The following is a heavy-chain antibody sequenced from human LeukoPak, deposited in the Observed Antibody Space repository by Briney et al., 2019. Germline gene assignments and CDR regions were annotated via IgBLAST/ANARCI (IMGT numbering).Heavy chain of an antibody. V-gene: IGHV1-8*03. CDR3: ARVDGSVDY. J-gene: IGHJ4*02. D-gene: IGHD5-24*01. CDR1: GYTFTNYD. CDR2: MNPNSGNT. Sequence: GASVKVSCKASGYTFTNYDINWVRQATGQGLEWMGWMNPNSGNTGNAQKFQGRVTITRNTSINTAYMELSSLRSEDTAVYYCARVDGSVDYWGQGTLVTVSS.